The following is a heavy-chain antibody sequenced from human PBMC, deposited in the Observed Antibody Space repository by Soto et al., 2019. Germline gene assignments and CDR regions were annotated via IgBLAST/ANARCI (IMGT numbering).Heavy chain of an antibody. CDR3: VRVEGSDSSAGD. Sequence: QVQLVQSGAEVKQPGASVKVSCKASGYTFTDYYIHWVRQAPGQGLEWMGYINPSSGTTKYAQKFPGRVTKTRDTSINTAYVDLSRLGYDDTAVYYCVRVEGSDSSAGDWGQGTLVTVSS. V-gene: IGHV1-2*02. CDR1: GYTFTDYY. CDR2: INPSSGTT. J-gene: IGHJ4*02. D-gene: IGHD6-6*01.